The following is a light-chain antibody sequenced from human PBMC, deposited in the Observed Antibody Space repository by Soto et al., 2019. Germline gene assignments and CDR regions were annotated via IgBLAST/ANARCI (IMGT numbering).Light chain of an antibody. CDR1: SSDIGSNS. CDR2: GND. V-gene: IGLV1-44*01. Sequence: QSMLTQPPSASRTPGQRVTIPCSGSSSDIGSNSVNWYQQLPGAAPRLLIYGNDHRPSGVPDRFSASKSGTSASLAISGLRSEDEAFYYCATWSDSLKGWVFGGGTQLTVL. CDR3: ATWSDSLKGWV. J-gene: IGLJ3*02.